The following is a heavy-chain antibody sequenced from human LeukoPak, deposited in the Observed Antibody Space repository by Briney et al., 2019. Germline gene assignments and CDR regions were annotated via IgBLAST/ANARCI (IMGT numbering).Heavy chain of an antibody. J-gene: IGHJ5*02. CDR3: ARGPYYDILTGYYNFFWFDP. V-gene: IGHV4-39*07. CDR2: IYYSGST. Sequence: SETLSLTCTVSGGSISSSTYYWGWIRQPPGKGLEWIGSIYYSGSTYYNPSLKSRVTISVDTSKNQFSLKLSSVTAADTAVYYCARGPYYDILTGYYNFFWFDPWGQGTLVTVSS. CDR1: GGSISSSTYY. D-gene: IGHD3-9*01.